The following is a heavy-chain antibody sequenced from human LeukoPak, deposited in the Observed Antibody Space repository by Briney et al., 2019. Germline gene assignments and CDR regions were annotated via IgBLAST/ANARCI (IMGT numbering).Heavy chain of an antibody. CDR2: IKQDRSEK. CDR3: AKDLHYGSADY. V-gene: IGHV3-7*01. J-gene: IGHJ4*02. D-gene: IGHD3-10*01. CDR1: GFTFSNYW. Sequence: GGSLRLSCAASGFTFSNYWMSWVRQAPGKGLERVANIKQDRSEKYYVDSVKGRFTISRDNAKNSLYLQMNSLRAEDTAVYYCAKDLHYGSADYWGQGTLVTVSS.